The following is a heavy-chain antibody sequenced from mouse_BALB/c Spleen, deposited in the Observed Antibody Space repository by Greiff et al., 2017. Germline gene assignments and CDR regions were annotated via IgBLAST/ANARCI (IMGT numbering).Heavy chain of an antibody. Sequence: EVQLVESGGGLVKPGGSLKLSCAASGFTFSDYYMYWVRQTPEKRLEWVATISDGGSYTYYPDSVKGRFTISRDNAKNNLYLQMSSLKSEDTAMYYCARASYDAMDYWGQGTSVTVSS. CDR1: GFTFSDYY. J-gene: IGHJ4*01. CDR2: ISDGGSYT. CDR3: ARASYDAMDY. V-gene: IGHV5-4*02.